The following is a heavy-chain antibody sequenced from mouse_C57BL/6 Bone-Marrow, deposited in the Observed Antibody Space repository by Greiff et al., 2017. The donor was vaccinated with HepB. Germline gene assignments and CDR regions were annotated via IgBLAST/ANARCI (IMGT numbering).Heavy chain of an antibody. Sequence: QVQLQQPGAELVKPGASVKLSCKASGYTFTSYWMHWVKQRPGQGLEWIGEIDPSDSYTNYNQKFKGKATLTVDTSSSTDSMQLSSLTSEDSAVDDCAMDYCGSRQTCYALAYWGQGTSVTVSA. CDR1: GYTFTSYW. CDR2: IDPSDSYT. D-gene: IGHD1-1*01. CDR3: AMDYCGSRQTCYALAY. J-gene: IGHJ4*01. V-gene: IGHV1-50*01.